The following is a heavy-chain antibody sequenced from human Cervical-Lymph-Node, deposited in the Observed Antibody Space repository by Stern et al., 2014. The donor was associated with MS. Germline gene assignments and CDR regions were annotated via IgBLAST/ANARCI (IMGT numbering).Heavy chain of an antibody. CDR3: ARERALIVGATTGFDY. CDR2: INTNSGGT. V-gene: IGHV1-2*06. Sequence: VQLLQSGAEVKKPGASVKVSCKASGYTFTGYYMNWVRQAPGKGLEWMGRINTNSGGTNYAQKFQGRVTMTRYTYISTAYMELSRLRSDDTAVYYCARERALIVGATTGFDYWGQGTLVTVSS. J-gene: IGHJ4*02. D-gene: IGHD1-26*01. CDR1: GYTFTGYY.